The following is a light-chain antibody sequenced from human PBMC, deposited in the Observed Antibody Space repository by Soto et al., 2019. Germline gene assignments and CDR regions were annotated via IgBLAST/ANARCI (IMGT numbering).Light chain of an antibody. V-gene: IGLV2-23*02. CDR2: EVT. CDR1: SSDVGSHNF. Sequence: QSALTQPASVSGSPGQSITISCTGTSSDVGSHNFVSWYQQRPGKAPKLMIFEVTKRPSGVSNRFSASKSGNTASLTISGVQAEDEADYYCCSYAGTTTWVFGGATKLTVL. J-gene: IGLJ3*02. CDR3: CSYAGTTTWV.